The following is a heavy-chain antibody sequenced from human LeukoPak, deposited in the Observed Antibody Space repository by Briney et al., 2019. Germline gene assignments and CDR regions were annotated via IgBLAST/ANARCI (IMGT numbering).Heavy chain of an antibody. CDR1: GGSISSGSYY. Sequence: SETLSLTCTVSGGSISSGSYYWSWIRQPAGKGLEWIGRIYNDGSTMYSPSLKSRVTISLDPSKNQFSLKLSSVAAADTAVYYCARRRVGTTPLDAWGQGTLVTVSS. J-gene: IGHJ5*02. CDR2: IYNDGST. D-gene: IGHD1-26*01. CDR3: ARRRVGTTPLDA. V-gene: IGHV4-61*02.